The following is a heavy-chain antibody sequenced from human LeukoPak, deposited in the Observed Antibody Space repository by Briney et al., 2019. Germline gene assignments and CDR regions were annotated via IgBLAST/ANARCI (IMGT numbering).Heavy chain of an antibody. CDR3: AKQGPYCSSTSCSHAFNV. J-gene: IGHJ3*01. D-gene: IGHD2-2*01. CDR2: ITWDSGTM. CDR1: GFIFNDYA. Sequence: GGSLRLSCAASGFIFNDYAMHWVRQTPGKGLEWVSGITWDSGTMDYADSVKGRFTISRDNAKKSLYLQMNSLRAEDTALYYCAKQGPYCSSTSCSHAFNVWGQGTMVTVS. V-gene: IGHV3-9*01.